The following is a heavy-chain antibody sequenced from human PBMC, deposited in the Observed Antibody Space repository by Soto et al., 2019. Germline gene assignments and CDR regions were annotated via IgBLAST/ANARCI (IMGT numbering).Heavy chain of an antibody. Sequence: QVQLVESGGGVVQPGRSLRLSCAASGFTFSSYAMHWVRQAPGKGLAWVAVISYDGSNKYYADSVKGRFTISRDNSGNTLYLQRNSLRAEDTAVYYCARVGCSGGSCYSGYWGQGTLVTFAS. CDR1: GFTFSSYA. CDR3: ARVGCSGGSCYSGY. J-gene: IGHJ4*02. D-gene: IGHD2-15*01. V-gene: IGHV3-30-3*01. CDR2: ISYDGSNK.